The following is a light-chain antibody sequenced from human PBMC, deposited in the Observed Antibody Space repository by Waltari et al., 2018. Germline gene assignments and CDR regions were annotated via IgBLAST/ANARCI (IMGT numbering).Light chain of an antibody. CDR2: STN. CDR1: SGSVSTSYY. J-gene: IGLJ3*02. Sequence: QTVVTQEPSLSVSPGGTVTLTCSLSSGSVSTSYYPSWYQQTPGQAPPPLIYSTNTRSSGVPDRFSGSILGNKAALTITGAQADDECDYHCVLYMGGGIMFGGGTKLTVL. CDR3: VLYMGGGIM. V-gene: IGLV8-61*01.